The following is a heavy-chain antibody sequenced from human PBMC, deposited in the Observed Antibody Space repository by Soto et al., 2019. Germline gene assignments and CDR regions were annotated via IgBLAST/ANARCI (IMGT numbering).Heavy chain of an antibody. CDR1: GGAFSSYA. CDR2: IIPIFGTA. J-gene: IGHJ6*02. CDR3: ARVHGSGSPRAYYYYGMDV. Sequence: GASVKVSSKASGGAFSSYAIRWVRQATGQGLDWMGGIIPIFGTANYAQKFQGRVTITADESTSTAYMELSRLRSEDTAVYYCARVHGSGSPRAYYYYGMDVWGQGTTVTVSS. V-gene: IGHV1-69*13. D-gene: IGHD3-10*01.